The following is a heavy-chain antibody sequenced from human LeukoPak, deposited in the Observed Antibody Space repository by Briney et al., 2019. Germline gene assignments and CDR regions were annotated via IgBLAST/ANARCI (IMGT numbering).Heavy chain of an antibody. Sequence: GGSLRLSCAASGFTFSSYAMHGVRQAPGKGLEWVAVISYDGSNKYYADSVKGRSTIPRDNSNNTLYLHMNRVSAEDTAVYYCARDLTYYYDSSGYYSLGVFDYWGQGTLVTVSS. CDR1: GFTFSSYA. V-gene: IGHV3-30-3*01. D-gene: IGHD3-22*01. J-gene: IGHJ4*02. CDR3: ARDLTYYYDSSGYYSLGVFDY. CDR2: ISYDGSNK.